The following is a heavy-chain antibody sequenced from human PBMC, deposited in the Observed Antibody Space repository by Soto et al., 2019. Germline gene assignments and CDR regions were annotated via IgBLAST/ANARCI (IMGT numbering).Heavy chain of an antibody. CDR2: IKSKTDCGTT. V-gene: IGHV3-15*07. Sequence: EVQLVESGGGLVKPGGSLRLSCAASGFTFSNAWMNWVRQAPGKGLEWVGRIKSKTDCGTTDYAAPVKGIFTISGDDSKNTLYLQMNSLKTEDTAVYYCTTQGIVGAHGNYYYYGMDVWGQGTTVTVSS. CDR1: GFTFSNAW. D-gene: IGHD1-26*01. J-gene: IGHJ6*02. CDR3: TTQGIVGAHGNYYYYGMDV.